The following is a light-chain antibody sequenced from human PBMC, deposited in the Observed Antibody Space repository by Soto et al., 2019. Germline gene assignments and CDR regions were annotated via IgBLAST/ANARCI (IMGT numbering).Light chain of an antibody. J-gene: IGKJ1*01. CDR1: QSVSSSF. Sequence: EIVLTQSPGTLSLSPVEIATLSCMASQSVSSSFLAWYQQKPGQAPRLLIYGASSRATGIPDRFSGSGSGTDFTLTISRLEPEDFAVYYCQQYGSSRTWTFGQGTKVDIK. CDR2: GAS. V-gene: IGKV3-20*01. CDR3: QQYGSSRTWT.